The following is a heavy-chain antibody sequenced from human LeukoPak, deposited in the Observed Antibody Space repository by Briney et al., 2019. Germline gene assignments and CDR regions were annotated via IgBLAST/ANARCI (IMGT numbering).Heavy chain of an antibody. D-gene: IGHD2/OR15-2a*01. J-gene: IGHJ3*01. V-gene: IGHV3-30-3*01. CDR3: TRDHYPGIARGGACNF. CDR2: ISYDGSKR. CDR1: GFTFNSFA. Sequence: GGSLRLSCVASGFTFNSFAMHWVRQAPGKGLEWVAVISYDGSKRYYADSGKGRFTISRDNSKNATYLEMNSMRVEDTAIYYCTRDHYPGIARGGACNFWGQGTMVTVSS.